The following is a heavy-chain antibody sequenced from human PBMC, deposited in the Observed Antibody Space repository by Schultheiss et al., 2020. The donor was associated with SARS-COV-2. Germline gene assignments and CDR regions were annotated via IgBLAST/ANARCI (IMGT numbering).Heavy chain of an antibody. CDR2: IRNKGNSYTT. CDR1: GFTFSDHY. CDR3: TTYVLRYFDWLYGFDY. V-gene: IGHV3-72*01. Sequence: GGSLRLSCVASGFTFSDHYMDWVRQAPGKGLEWVGRIRNKGNSYTTEYAASVKGRFTISRDDSKNSLYLQMNSLKTEDTAVYYCTTYVLRYFDWLYGFDYWGQGTLVTVSS. J-gene: IGHJ4*02. D-gene: IGHD3-9*01.